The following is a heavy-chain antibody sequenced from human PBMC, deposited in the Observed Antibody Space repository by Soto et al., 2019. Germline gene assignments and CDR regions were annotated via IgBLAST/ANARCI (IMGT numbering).Heavy chain of an antibody. V-gene: IGHV3-23*01. Sequence: LRLSCAASGFTFSSYAMSWVRQAPGKGLEWVSAISGSGGSTYYADSVKGRFTISRDNSKNTLYLQMNSLRAEDTAVYYCAKDSIRRSFRRSSTRARDAGDIR. CDR2: ISGSGGST. D-gene: IGHD6-6*01. J-gene: IGHJ3*02. CDR1: GFTFSSYA. CDR3: AKDSIRRSFRRSSTRARDAGDI.